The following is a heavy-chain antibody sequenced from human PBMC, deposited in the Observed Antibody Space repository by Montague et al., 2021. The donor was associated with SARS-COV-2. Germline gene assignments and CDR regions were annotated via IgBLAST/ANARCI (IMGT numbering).Heavy chain of an antibody. CDR2: ISSSGITI. CDR1: GFTFSSYE. Sequence: SLRLSCAASGFTFSSYETNWLRQAPGKGLEWVSYISSSGITIYYADPVKGRFTISRDNAKNSLYLQMNSLRAEDTAVYYCARDNYYYDTSGYPDYWGQGTLVTVSS. J-gene: IGHJ4*02. V-gene: IGHV3-48*03. D-gene: IGHD3-22*01. CDR3: ARDNYYYDTSGYPDY.